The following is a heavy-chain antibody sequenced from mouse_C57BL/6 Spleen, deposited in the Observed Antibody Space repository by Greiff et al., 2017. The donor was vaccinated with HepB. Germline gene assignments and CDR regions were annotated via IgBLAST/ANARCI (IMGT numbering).Heavy chain of an antibody. CDR1: GYTFTSYW. J-gene: IGHJ4*01. V-gene: IGHV1-64*01. CDR2: IHPNSGST. CDR3: ARGISSRNAMDY. Sequence: QVQLQQSGAELVKPGASVKLSCKASGYTFTSYWMHWVKQRPGQGLEWIGMIHPNSGSTNYNEKFKSKATLTVDKSSSTAYMQLSSLTSEDSAVYYCARGISSRNAMDYWGQGTSVTVSS.